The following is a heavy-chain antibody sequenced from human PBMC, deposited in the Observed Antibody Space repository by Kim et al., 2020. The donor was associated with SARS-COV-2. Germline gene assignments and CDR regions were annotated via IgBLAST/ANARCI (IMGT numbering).Heavy chain of an antibody. J-gene: IGHJ3*02. D-gene: IGHD3-10*01. V-gene: IGHV3-48*02. CDR2: ISSSSSTI. Sequence: GGSLRLSCAASGFTFSVHSMNWVRQAPGKGLEWVSYISSSSSTIYYADSVKGRFTISRDNAKNSLYLQMNSLRDEDTAVYYCARDPLYAYGSGAAHRNDAFDIWGQGTMVTVSS. CDR3: ARDPLYAYGSGAAHRNDAFDI. CDR1: GFTFSVHS.